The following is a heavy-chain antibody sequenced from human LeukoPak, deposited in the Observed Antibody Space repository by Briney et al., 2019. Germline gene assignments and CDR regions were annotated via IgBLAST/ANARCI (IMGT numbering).Heavy chain of an antibody. J-gene: IGHJ6*02. CDR1: GFTFSSYD. V-gene: IGHV3-13*01. D-gene: IGHD2-2*01. CDR3: ARGVVPAAMKGFRWEYYYYGMDV. Sequence: GGSLRLSCAASGFTFSSYDMHWVRQATGKGLEWVSAIGTAGDTYYPGSVKGRFTISRENAKNSLYLQMNSLGAGDTAVYYCARGVVPAAMKGFRWEYYYYGMDVWGQGTTVTVSS. CDR2: IGTAGDT.